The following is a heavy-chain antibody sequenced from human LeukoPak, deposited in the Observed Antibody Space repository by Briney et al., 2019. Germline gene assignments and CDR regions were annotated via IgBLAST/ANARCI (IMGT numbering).Heavy chain of an antibody. CDR1: GGSFSGYY. CDR3: ARESIVTAGRKPYDF. V-gene: IGHV4-34*01. Sequence: SETLSLTCAVYGGSFSGYYWSWIRQPPGKGLEWIGEINHSGSTNYNPSLKSRVTISVDMSKNQFSLRLSSVTAADTAVYYCARESIVTAGRKPYDFWDQGTLVTVS. D-gene: IGHD6-13*01. CDR2: INHSGST. J-gene: IGHJ4*02.